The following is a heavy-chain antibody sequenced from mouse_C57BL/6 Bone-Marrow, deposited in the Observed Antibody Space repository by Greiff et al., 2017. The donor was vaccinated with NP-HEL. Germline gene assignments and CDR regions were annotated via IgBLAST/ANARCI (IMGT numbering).Heavy chain of an antibody. Sequence: EVQGVESGGGLVQPGGSLKLSCAASGFTFSDYYMYWVRQTPAKRLEWVAYISNGGGSTYYPDTVKGRFTISSDNAKNTLYLQMSRLKSEDTAMYYCARQGDGYLFAYWGQGTLVTVSA. J-gene: IGHJ3*01. D-gene: IGHD2-3*01. V-gene: IGHV5-12*01. CDR2: ISNGGGST. CDR3: ARQGDGYLFAY. CDR1: GFTFSDYY.